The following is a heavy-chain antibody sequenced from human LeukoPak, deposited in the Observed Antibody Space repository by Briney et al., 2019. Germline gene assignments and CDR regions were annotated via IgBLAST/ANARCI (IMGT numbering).Heavy chain of an antibody. J-gene: IGHJ4*02. Sequence: PSETLSLTCAVYGGSFSGYYWRWIRQPPGKGLEWIGEINHSGSTNYHPSLKSRVTISVDTSKNQFSLKLSSVTAADTVVYYCARHGYSSSWYDYWGQGTLVTVSS. D-gene: IGHD6-13*01. CDR1: GGSFSGYY. V-gene: IGHV4-34*01. CDR3: ARHGYSSSWYDY. CDR2: INHSGST.